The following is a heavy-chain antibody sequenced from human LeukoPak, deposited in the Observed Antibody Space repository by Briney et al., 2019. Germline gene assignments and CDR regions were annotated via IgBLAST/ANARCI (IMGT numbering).Heavy chain of an antibody. CDR2: IYSGGST. CDR1: GFTFSTYS. J-gene: IGHJ3*02. V-gene: IGHV3-66*01. D-gene: IGHD2-21*01. CDR3: AREGEPGAFDI. Sequence: PGGSLRLSCAASGFTFSTYSMNWVRQAPGKGLEWVSVIYSGGSTYYADSVKGRFTISRDNSKNTLYLQMNSLRAEDTAVYYCAREGEPGAFDIWGQGTMVTVSS.